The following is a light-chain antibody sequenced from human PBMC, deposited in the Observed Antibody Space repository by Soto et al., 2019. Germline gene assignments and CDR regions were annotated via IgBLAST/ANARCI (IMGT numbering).Light chain of an antibody. J-gene: IGLJ3*02. V-gene: IGLV1-40*01. Sequence: QAVVTQPPSVSGAPGQRVTISCTASSSNIGAGYDVHWYQQLPGTAPKLLIYGNTNRPSGVPDRFSGSKSGTSASLAITGLQAEDEADYYWQSYDSSLGAWVFGGGTKLTVL. CDR1: SSNIGAGYD. CDR3: QSYDSSLGAWV. CDR2: GNT.